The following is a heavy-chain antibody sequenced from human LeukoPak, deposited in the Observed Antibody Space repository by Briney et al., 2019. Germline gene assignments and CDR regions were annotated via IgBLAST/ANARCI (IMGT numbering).Heavy chain of an antibody. J-gene: IGHJ4*02. CDR2: ISSSSGYI. CDR3: ARGGLDYDSSGYYYARSPFDY. V-gene: IGHV3-21*01. Sequence: GGSLRLSCAASGFTFSSYSMNWVRQAPGKGLEWVSSISSSSGYIYYADSVKGRFTISRDNAKNSLYLQMNSLRAEDTAVYYCARGGLDYDSSGYYYARSPFDYWGQGTLVTVSS. D-gene: IGHD3-22*01. CDR1: GFTFSSYS.